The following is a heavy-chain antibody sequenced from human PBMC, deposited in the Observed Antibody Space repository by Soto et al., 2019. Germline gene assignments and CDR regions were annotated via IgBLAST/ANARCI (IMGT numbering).Heavy chain of an antibody. CDR1: GASISSTTSGNW. Sequence: QVQLQESGPGLVRPSGTLSLTCAVSGASISSTTSGNWWSWVRQPPGKGLEWIGEIYHSGSTNDNPSLKSRVTMSVDKSKNQFSLKLSSVTAADTAVYYWARMVGATLVDFWGQGTLVTVSS. CDR2: IYHSGST. J-gene: IGHJ4*02. D-gene: IGHD1-26*01. V-gene: IGHV4-4*02. CDR3: ARMVGATLVDF.